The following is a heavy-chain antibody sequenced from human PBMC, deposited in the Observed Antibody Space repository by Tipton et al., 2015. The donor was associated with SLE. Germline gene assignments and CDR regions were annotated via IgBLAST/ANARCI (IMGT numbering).Heavy chain of an antibody. CDR1: GITFSSYG. J-gene: IGHJ4*02. CDR2: IYSGGST. D-gene: IGHD1-7*01. CDR3: ARSLGLELHG. V-gene: IGHV3-NL1*01. Sequence: SLRLSCAASGITFSSYGMHWVRQAPGKGLEWVAVIYSGGSTYYADSVKGRFTISRDNSKYTLYLQMNSLRAEDTAVYYCARSLGLELHGWGQGTLVTVSS.